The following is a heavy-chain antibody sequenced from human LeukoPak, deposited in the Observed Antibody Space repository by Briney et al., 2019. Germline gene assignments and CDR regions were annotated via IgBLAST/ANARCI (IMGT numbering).Heavy chain of an antibody. CDR2: INTDGTFT. Sequence: GGSLRLSCAASGFTFSSYWMHWVRQVPGKGLVWVSRINTDGTFTTYADSAKGRFTISRDNAKNTLYLQMNSLRAEDTAVYYCTKDLTGPFDYWGQGTLVTVSS. CDR3: TKDLTGPFDY. CDR1: GFTFSSYW. V-gene: IGHV3-74*01. D-gene: IGHD3-9*01. J-gene: IGHJ4*02.